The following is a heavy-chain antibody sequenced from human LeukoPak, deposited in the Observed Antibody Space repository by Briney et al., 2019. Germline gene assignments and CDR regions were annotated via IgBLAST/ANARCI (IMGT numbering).Heavy chain of an antibody. J-gene: IGHJ4*02. CDR1: GYIFTSYA. Sequence: GASVKVSCKASGYIFTSYAMHWVRQAPGQRLDGMGWINAGNGNTKYSQKSQGRVTITRDTSASTAYMELSSLRSEDTAVYYCARTPDGDKFDYWGQGTLVTVSS. CDR3: ARTPDGDKFDY. V-gene: IGHV1-3*01. CDR2: INAGNGNT. D-gene: IGHD4-17*01.